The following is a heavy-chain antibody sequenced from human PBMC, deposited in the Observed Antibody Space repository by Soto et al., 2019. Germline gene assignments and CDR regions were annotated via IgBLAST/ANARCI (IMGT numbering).Heavy chain of an antibody. CDR3: ARGSSPLYYYDSSGYYYDY. CDR1: GYTFTSYA. J-gene: IGHJ4*02. D-gene: IGHD3-22*01. Sequence: ASVKVSCKASGYTFTSYALHWVRQAPGQRLEWMGWISAYNGNTNYAQKLQGRVTMTTDTSTSTAYMELRSLRSDDTAVYYCARGSSPLYYYDSSGYYYDYWGQGTLVTSPQ. V-gene: IGHV1-18*01. CDR2: ISAYNGNT.